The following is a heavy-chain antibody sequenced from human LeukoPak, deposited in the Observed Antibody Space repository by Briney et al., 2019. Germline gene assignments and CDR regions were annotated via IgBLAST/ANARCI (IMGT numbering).Heavy chain of an antibody. CDR2: INHSGST. D-gene: IGHD2-15*01. V-gene: IGHV4-34*01. Sequence: PSETLSLTCAVYGGSFSGYYWSWIRQPPGKGLEWIGEINHSGSTNYNPSLKSRVTISVDTSKNRFSLKLSSVTAADTAVYYCVGGRYYFDYWGQGTLVTVSS. J-gene: IGHJ4*02. CDR3: VGGRYYFDY. CDR1: GGSFSGYY.